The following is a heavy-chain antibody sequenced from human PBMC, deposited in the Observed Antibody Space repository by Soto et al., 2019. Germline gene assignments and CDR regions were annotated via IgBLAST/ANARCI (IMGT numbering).Heavy chain of an antibody. CDR1: GFTFSSYA. V-gene: IGHV3-30-3*01. Sequence: LRLSCAASGFTFSSYAMHWVRQSPGKGMEWVAVISHDGSNNYYADSVKGRFTISRDNSKNTLYLQMNSLRAEDTAVYYCGRDVGGGSGWYGVDYWGQGTLVTVSS. D-gene: IGHD6-19*01. CDR2: ISHDGSNN. CDR3: GRDVGGGSGWYGVDY. J-gene: IGHJ4*02.